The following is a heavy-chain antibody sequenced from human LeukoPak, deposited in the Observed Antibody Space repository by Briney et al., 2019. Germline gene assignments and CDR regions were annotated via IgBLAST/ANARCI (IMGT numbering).Heavy chain of an antibody. CDR3: ARGVAIRDAYNWDQMDY. D-gene: IGHD5-24*01. Sequence: ASVKVSCKASGYSFTSYYIHWVRQAPGQGLEWMGIINPSGGSRTYAQKFLGRVTMTRDTSTSIVYMELSSLRSEDTAVYYCARGVAIRDAYNWDQMDYWGQGTLVTVSS. J-gene: IGHJ4*02. V-gene: IGHV1-46*01. CDR2: INPSGGSR. CDR1: GYSFTSYY.